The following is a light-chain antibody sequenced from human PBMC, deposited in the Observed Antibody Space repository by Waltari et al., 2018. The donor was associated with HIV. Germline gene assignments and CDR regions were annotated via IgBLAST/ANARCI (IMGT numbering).Light chain of an antibody. CDR1: SNDVGAYDF. V-gene: IGLV2-8*01. J-gene: IGLJ2*01. Sequence: QSALTQPPSASGSPGQSVTISCTGTSNDVGAYDFVSWYQQPPGRAPQLRICEVTQRPSGVPDRFSGSKSGNTASLTVSGLQAEDDGHYFCTSYVDNFGVLLGGGTKLAVL. CDR2: EVT. CDR3: TSYVDNFGVL.